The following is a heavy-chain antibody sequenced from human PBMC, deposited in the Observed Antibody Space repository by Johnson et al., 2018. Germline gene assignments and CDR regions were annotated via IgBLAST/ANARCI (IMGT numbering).Heavy chain of an antibody. CDR2: ISYDGRNK. CDR1: GFTFSSYG. V-gene: IGHV3-30*18. Sequence: QVQLVESGGGVVQPGRSXRLSCAASGFTFSSYGMHWVRQAPGKGLEGVAVISYDGRNKYYADSVKGRFTISRDNSKNTLYLQMNNLRAEDTAVYYCAKLFPSYCSSTSCRENYYYYYGMDVWGQGTTVTVSS. D-gene: IGHD2-2*01. J-gene: IGHJ6*02. CDR3: AKLFPSYCSSTSCRENYYYYYGMDV.